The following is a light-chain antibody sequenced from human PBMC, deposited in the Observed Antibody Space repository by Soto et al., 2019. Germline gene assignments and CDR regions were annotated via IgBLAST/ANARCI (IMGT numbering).Light chain of an antibody. V-gene: IGKV3-15*01. CDR2: GAS. Sequence: EIVMTQSPATLSVSPGERATLSCRASQSVSSNLAWYQQKPGQAPRLLIYGASTRATGIPARFSGSGSGTEFTLTISSLRSEDFAVYYCQQYNNLPPGTFGQGTKVEIK. J-gene: IGKJ1*01. CDR1: QSVSSN. CDR3: QQYNNLPPGT.